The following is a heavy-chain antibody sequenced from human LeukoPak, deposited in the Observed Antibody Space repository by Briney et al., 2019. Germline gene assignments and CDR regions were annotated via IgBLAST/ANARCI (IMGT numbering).Heavy chain of an antibody. D-gene: IGHD3-9*01. J-gene: IGHJ4*02. Sequence: GGSLRLSCAASGFTFSSYAMSWVRQAPGKGLEWVSAISGSGGSTYYADSVKGRFTISRDNSKNTLYLQMNSLRAEDTAVYYCAKDHGILTGYYSVSQYYFDYWGRGTLVTVSS. V-gene: IGHV3-23*01. CDR1: GFTFSSYA. CDR3: AKDHGILTGYYSVSQYYFDY. CDR2: ISGSGGST.